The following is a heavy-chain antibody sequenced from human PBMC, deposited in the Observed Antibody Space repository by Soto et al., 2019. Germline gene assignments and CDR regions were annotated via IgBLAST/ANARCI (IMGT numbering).Heavy chain of an antibody. V-gene: IGHV3-23*01. J-gene: IGHJ4*02. D-gene: IGHD3-9*01. Sequence: GGSLRLSCAASGFTFNRYAMSWIRQVAGKGLEWISSVFASGSRTDYSDSVKGRFTISRDNSKDMLYLQMNYLRAEDTAIYYCAKDQEPDAGWDLDYWGQGTLVTVS. CDR3: AKDQEPDAGWDLDY. CDR1: GFTFNRYA. CDR2: VFASGSRT.